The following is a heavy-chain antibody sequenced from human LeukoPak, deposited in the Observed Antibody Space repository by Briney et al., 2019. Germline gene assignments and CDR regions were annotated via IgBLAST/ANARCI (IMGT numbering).Heavy chain of an antibody. Sequence: GGSLRLSCAASGFTFSKNCMNWVRQAPGKGLEWVSSISTSGSYIYYADSVKGRFTISRDNSKDTLFLQMNSLRSEDTAVYYCARDRGMTTNSFDYWGQGTLVTVSS. J-gene: IGHJ4*02. V-gene: IGHV3-21*01. CDR2: ISTSGSYI. CDR1: GFTFSKNC. D-gene: IGHD4-11*01. CDR3: ARDRGMTTNSFDY.